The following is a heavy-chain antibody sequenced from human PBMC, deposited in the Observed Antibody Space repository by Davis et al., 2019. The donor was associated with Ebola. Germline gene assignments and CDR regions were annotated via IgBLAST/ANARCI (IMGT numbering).Heavy chain of an antibody. CDR2: IIPSFGTA. CDR1: GGTFSSYA. Sequence: SVKVSCKASGGTFSSYAISWVRQAPGQGLEWMGGIIPSFGTANYAQKFQGRVTITADESTSRAYMELSSLGSEDTAVYYCARSGDFWSGYYYYSYYMDVWGKGTTVTVSS. V-gene: IGHV1-69*13. D-gene: IGHD3-3*01. CDR3: ARSGDFWSGYYYYSYYMDV. J-gene: IGHJ6*03.